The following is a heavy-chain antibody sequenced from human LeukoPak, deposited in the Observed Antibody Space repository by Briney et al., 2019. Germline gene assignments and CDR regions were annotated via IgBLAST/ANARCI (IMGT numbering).Heavy chain of an antibody. CDR1: GFTFSSYV. V-gene: IGHV3-23*01. D-gene: IGHD3-22*01. CDR2: ISNSGGST. Sequence: GGSLRLSCAASGFTFSSYVMSWVRQAPGKGLEWVSSISNSGGSTYYADSVKGRFTISRDNAKNSLYLQMNSLRAEDTAVYYCARSSGDYYDSSGYYSWGQGTLVTVSS. CDR3: ARSSGDYYDSSGYYS. J-gene: IGHJ4*02.